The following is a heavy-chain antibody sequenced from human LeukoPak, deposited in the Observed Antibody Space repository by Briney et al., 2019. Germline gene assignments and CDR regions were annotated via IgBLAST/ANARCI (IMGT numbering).Heavy chain of an antibody. J-gene: IGHJ4*02. CDR3: ARVGSGSTSDFDY. Sequence: GGSLRLSCAASGFTFSSYSMNWVRQAPGKGLEWVSSISSSSSYIYYADSGKGRFTITRDNAKNSLYLQMNSLRAEDTAVYYCARVGSGSTSDFDYWGQGTLVTVSS. CDR1: GFTFSSYS. CDR2: ISSSSSYI. V-gene: IGHV3-21*01. D-gene: IGHD3-10*01.